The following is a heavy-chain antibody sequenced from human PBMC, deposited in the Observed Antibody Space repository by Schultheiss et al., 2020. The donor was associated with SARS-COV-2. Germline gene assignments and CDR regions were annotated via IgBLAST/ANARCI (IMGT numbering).Heavy chain of an antibody. V-gene: IGHV5-51*01. D-gene: IGHD6-19*01. CDR3: ARPGAYSSGWYYFDY. J-gene: IGHJ4*02. Sequence: GGSLRLSCKGSGYSFTSYWIGWVRQMPGKGLEWMGIIYPGDSDTRYSPSFQGQVTISADKSISTAYLQWSSLKASDTAMYYCARPGAYSSGWYYFDYWGQGGLVTVSS. CDR1: GYSFTSYW. CDR2: IYPGDSDT.